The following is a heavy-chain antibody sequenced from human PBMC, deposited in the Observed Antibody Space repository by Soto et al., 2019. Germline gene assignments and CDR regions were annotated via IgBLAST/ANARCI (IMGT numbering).Heavy chain of an antibody. J-gene: IGHJ6*02. CDR2: IYPGDSDT. D-gene: IGHD6-19*01. CDR3: ATGSIAVAGTDYYYYGMDV. CDR1: GYSFTSYW. V-gene: IGHV5-51*01. Sequence: GESLKISCKGSGYSFTSYWIGWVRQMPGKGLEWMGIIYPGDSDTRYSPSFQGQVTISADKSISTAYLQWSSLKASDTAMYYCATGSIAVAGTDYYYYGMDVWGQGTTVTVSS.